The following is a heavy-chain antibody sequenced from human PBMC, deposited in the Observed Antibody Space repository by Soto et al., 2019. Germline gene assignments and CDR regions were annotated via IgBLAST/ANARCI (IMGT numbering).Heavy chain of an antibody. V-gene: IGHV1-69*13. D-gene: IGHD2-2*01. CDR3: GLCTTASCYGKFDY. CDR1: GGTFSSYA. CDR2: IIPIFGTA. J-gene: IGHJ4*02. Sequence: SVKVSCKASGGTFSSYAISWVRQAPGQGLEWMGGIIPIFGTANYAQKFQGRVTITADESTSTAYMELSSLRSEDTAVYYCGLCTTASCYGKFDYWSQGTLVTVSS.